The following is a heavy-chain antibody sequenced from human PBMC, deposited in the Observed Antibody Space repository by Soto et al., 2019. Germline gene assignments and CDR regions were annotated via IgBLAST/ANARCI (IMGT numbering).Heavy chain of an antibody. J-gene: IGHJ4*02. CDR1: GFTFSTYV. D-gene: IGHD3-10*02. Sequence: GGSLRLSSSASGFTFSTYVMSWVRQAPGKGLEWVSSTSGSGDSTFYADSVKGRFTISRDNSNNTVYLQMNSLTVEDTARYHSAKGEWVGHPPPTMYYFDYWGQGALVTVSS. CDR3: AKGEWVGHPPPTMYYFDY. CDR2: TSGSGDST. V-gene: IGHV3-23*01.